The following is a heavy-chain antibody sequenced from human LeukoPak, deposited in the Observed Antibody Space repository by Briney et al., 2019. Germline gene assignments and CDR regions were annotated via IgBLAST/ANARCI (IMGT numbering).Heavy chain of an antibody. D-gene: IGHD6-19*01. Sequence: GGSLRLSCAASGFTFSSYSMNWVRQAPGKGLEWVSSISSSSSYIYYADSVTGRFTISRDNAKNSLYLQMNSLRAEDTAVYYCARDRSSGWYLFDYWGQGTLVTVSS. V-gene: IGHV3-21*01. CDR1: GFTFSSYS. CDR2: ISSSSSYI. J-gene: IGHJ4*02. CDR3: ARDRSSGWYLFDY.